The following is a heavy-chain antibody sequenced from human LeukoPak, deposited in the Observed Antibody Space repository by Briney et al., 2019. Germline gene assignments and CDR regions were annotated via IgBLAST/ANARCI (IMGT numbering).Heavy chain of an antibody. CDR3: ARGSGNYFDY. CDR2: ISSSGSTI. Sequence: PGGSLRLSCAASGFTFSSYEMNWVRQAPGKGPEWVSYISSSGSTIYYADSVKGRFTISRDNAKNSLYLQMNSLRAEDTAVYYCARGSGNYFDYWGQGTLVTVSS. CDR1: GFTFSSYE. D-gene: IGHD6-19*01. J-gene: IGHJ4*02. V-gene: IGHV3-48*03.